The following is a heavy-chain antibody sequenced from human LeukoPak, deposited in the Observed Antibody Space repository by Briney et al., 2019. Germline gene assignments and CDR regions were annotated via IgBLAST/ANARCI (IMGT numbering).Heavy chain of an antibody. CDR1: GYTFTSYA. CDR2: INPNSGDT. D-gene: IGHD3-10*01. CDR3: ARGDYYGSPKVVAA. J-gene: IGHJ5*02. V-gene: IGHV1-2*02. Sequence: ASVKVSCKASGYTFTSYAISWVRQAPGQGLEWMGWINPNSGDTNYAQKFQDRVTMTRDTSISTAYIELNLLRSDDTAVYYCARGDYYGSPKVVAAWGQGTLVTVSS.